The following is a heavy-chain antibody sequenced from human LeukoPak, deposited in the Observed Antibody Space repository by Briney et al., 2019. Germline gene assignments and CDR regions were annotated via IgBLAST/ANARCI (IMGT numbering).Heavy chain of an antibody. CDR1: GFPVSSNE. CDR3: ARGGEYQWELPPLEALDI. Sequence: PGGSLRLPCAASGFPVSSNEMSGARQAPGKGLEWVSVIYSGGSTYYADSVKGRFTISRDNSKNTLYLQMNSLRAEDTAVYYCARGGEYQWELPPLEALDIWGQGTMVTVSS. D-gene: IGHD1-26*01. V-gene: IGHV3-53*01. CDR2: IYSGGST. J-gene: IGHJ3*02.